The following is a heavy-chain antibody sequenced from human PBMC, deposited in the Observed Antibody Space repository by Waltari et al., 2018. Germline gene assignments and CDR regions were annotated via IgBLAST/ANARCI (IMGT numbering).Heavy chain of an antibody. Sequence: QLQLQESGPGLVKPSETLSLTCTVSGGSISSSSYYWGWIRQPPGKGLEWIGSIYYSGSTYYNPSLKSRVTISVDTSKNQFSLKLSSVTAADTAVYYCVRDPPAWWDYYGMDVWGQGTTVTVSS. CDR1: GGSISSSSYY. V-gene: IGHV4-39*07. D-gene: IGHD2-15*01. CDR3: VRDPPAWWDYYGMDV. J-gene: IGHJ6*02. CDR2: IYYSGST.